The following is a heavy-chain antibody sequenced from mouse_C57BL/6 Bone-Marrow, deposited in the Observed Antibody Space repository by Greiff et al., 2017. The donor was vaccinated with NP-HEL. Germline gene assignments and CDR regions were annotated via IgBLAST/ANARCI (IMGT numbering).Heavy chain of an antibody. V-gene: IGHV1-64*01. Sequence: QVQLQQPGAELVKPGASVKLSCKASGYTFNRYWQHWVKQRPGQGLEWIGMIPPNSGSTNYNEKFKSKATLTVDKSSSTAYIQLSSLTSEDSAVYYCHYYGGGYWGQGTTLTVSS. CDR3: HYYGGGY. D-gene: IGHD1-2*01. CDR1: GYTFNRYW. CDR2: IPPNSGST. J-gene: IGHJ2*01.